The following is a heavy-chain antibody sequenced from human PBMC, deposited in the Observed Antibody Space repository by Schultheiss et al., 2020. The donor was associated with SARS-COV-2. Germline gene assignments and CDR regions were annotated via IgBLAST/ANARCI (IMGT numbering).Heavy chain of an antibody. CDR1: GYTFTSYD. Sequence: ASVKVSCKASGYTFTSYDINWVRQATGQGLEWMGWMNPNSGNTGYAQKLQGRVTMTTDTSTSTAYMELRSLRSDDTAVYYCARDGPGYGDPGGFDYWGQGTLVTVSS. D-gene: IGHD4-17*01. CDR3: ARDGPGYGDPGGFDY. J-gene: IGHJ4*02. V-gene: IGHV1-8*01. CDR2: MNPNSGNT.